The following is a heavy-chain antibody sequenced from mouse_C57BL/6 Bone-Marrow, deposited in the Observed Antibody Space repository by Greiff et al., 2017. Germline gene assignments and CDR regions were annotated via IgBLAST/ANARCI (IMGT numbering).Heavy chain of an antibody. CDR3: ARGWLLPLYYFDY. V-gene: IGHV1-26*01. CDR1: GYTFTDYY. D-gene: IGHD2-3*01. J-gene: IGHJ2*01. Sequence: EVQLQQSGPELVKPGASVKISCKASGYTFTDYYMNWVKQSHGQSLEWIGDINPNNGGTSYNQKFKGKATLTVDKSSSTAYMELRSLTSEDSAVYYCARGWLLPLYYFDYWGQGTTLTVSS. CDR2: INPNNGGT.